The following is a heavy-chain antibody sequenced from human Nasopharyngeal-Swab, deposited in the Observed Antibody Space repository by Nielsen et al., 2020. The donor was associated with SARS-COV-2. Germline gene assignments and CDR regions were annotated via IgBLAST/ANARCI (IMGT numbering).Heavy chain of an antibody. D-gene: IGHD1-1*01. Sequence: SETLSLTCTVSGGSISSYYWSWIRQPPGEGLEWIGHIYHSGSANYSPSLKSRVTISVDTSKNQFSLKLSSVTAADTALYYCARGSRGGTTSSYYYYYMDVWGKGTTVTVSS. CDR1: GGSISSYY. J-gene: IGHJ6*03. CDR3: ARGSRGGTTSSYYYYYMDV. CDR2: IYHSGSA. V-gene: IGHV4-59*01.